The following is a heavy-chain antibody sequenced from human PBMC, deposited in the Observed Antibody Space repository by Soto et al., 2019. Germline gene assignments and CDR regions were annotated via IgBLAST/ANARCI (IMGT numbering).Heavy chain of an antibody. Sequence: QLQLQESGPGLVKPSETLSLTCTVSGGSISSGTYYWGWIRQPPGKGLEWIGHIYYSRGTYYNPSLKCRVTISVDTSQNQFSLWLSSVTAADTAVYYCASIMGAIHFDYWGQGTLVTVSS. CDR2: IYYSRGT. CDR1: GGSISSGTYY. CDR3: ASIMGAIHFDY. V-gene: IGHV4-39*01. J-gene: IGHJ4*02. D-gene: IGHD1-26*01.